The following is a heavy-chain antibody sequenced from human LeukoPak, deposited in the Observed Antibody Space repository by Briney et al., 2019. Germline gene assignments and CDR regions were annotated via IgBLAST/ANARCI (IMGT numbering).Heavy chain of an antibody. CDR2: ISYDGSNK. CDR3: AKDAAEYSSPDEFDY. CDR1: AFTFSSYG. D-gene: IGHD6-6*01. Sequence: GGSLRLSCAASAFTFSSYGMHWVRQAPGKGLEWVAVISYDGSNKYYADSVKGRFTISRDNSKNTLYLQMNSLRAEDTAVYYCAKDAAEYSSPDEFDYWGQGTLVTVSS. V-gene: IGHV3-30*18. J-gene: IGHJ4*02.